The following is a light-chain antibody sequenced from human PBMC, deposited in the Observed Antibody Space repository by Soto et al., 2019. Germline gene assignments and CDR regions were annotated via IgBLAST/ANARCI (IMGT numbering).Light chain of an antibody. Sequence: EIVLTQSPATLSLSPGERATLSCRASQSVSSYLGWYQQKPGQAPRLLIFDVSDRATGIPARSSGSGSGTDFTLTIRSLEPEDFAVYYCQHRYNWLLTLGQGTRLEIK. CDR3: QHRYNWLLT. CDR1: QSVSSY. J-gene: IGKJ5*01. CDR2: DVS. V-gene: IGKV3-11*01.